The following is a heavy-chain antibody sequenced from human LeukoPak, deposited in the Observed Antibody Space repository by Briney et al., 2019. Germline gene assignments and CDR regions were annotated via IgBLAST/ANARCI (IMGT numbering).Heavy chain of an antibody. Sequence: SETLSLTCTVSGGSISSYYWSRIRQPPGKGLEWLGSIYYTGSTNYHPSLKSRVTISLDTSKNQFSLKLNSVTAADTAVYYCARGSGYVYYWGQGTLVTVPS. V-gene: IGHV4-59*01. CDR2: IYYTGST. CDR1: GGSISSYY. D-gene: IGHD5-12*01. J-gene: IGHJ4*02. CDR3: ARGSGYVYY.